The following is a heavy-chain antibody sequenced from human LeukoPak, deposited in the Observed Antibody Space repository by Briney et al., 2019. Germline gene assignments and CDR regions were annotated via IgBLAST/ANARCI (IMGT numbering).Heavy chain of an antibody. Sequence: SETLSLTCTVSGYSISSGYYWGWIRQPPGKGLEWIGSNYHSGSTYYNPSLKSRVTISVDTSSNQFSLRLSSVTAADTAVYYCARLPPGSYYDYWGQGTLVTVSS. J-gene: IGHJ4*02. V-gene: IGHV4-38-2*02. CDR3: ARLPPGSYYDY. CDR2: NYHSGST. CDR1: GYSISSGYY. D-gene: IGHD1-26*01.